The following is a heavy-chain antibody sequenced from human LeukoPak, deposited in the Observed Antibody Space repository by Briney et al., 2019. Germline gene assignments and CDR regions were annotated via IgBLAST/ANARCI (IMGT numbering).Heavy chain of an antibody. J-gene: IGHJ4*02. V-gene: IGHV1-8*01. CDR1: GYTFTSYD. CDR2: MNPNSGNT. D-gene: IGHD3-22*01. CDR3: ARGQTEYYDSSGYYFWG. Sequence: GASVKVSCKASGYTFTSYDINWVRQATGQGLEWMGWMNPNSGNTGYAQKFQGRVTMTRNTSISTAYMELSSLRSEDTAVYYCARGQTEYYDSSGYYFWGWGQGTLVTVAS.